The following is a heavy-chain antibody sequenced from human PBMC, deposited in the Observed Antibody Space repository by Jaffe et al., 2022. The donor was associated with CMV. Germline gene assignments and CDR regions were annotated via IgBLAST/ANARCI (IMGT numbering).Heavy chain of an antibody. Sequence: EVQLVESGGGLVKPGGSLRLSCAASGFTFSSYSMNWVRQAPGKGLEWVSSISSSSSYIYYADSVKGRFTISRDNAKNSLYLQMNSLRAEDTAVYYCARDRFRLQTEYYYYGMDVWGQGTTVTVSS. CDR3: ARDRFRLQTEYYYYGMDV. CDR2: ISSSSSYI. V-gene: IGHV3-21*01. J-gene: IGHJ6*02. D-gene: IGHD6-25*01. CDR1: GFTFSSYS.